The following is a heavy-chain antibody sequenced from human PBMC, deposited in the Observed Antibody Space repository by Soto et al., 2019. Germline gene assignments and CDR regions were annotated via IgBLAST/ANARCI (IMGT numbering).Heavy chain of an antibody. CDR1: GGSFSGYY. CDR3: ARLAGSYKWSYYYYYYGMDV. CDR2: INHSGST. V-gene: IGHV4-34*01. J-gene: IGHJ6*02. Sequence: SETLSLTCAVYGGSFSGYYWSWIRQPPGKGLEWIGEINHSGSTNYNPSLKSRVTISVDTSKNQFSLKLSSVTAADTAVYYCARLAGSYKWSYYYYYYGMDVWGQGTTVTVSS. D-gene: IGHD1-26*01.